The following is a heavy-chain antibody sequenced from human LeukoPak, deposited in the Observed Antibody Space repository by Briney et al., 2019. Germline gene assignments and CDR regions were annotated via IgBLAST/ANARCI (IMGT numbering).Heavy chain of an antibody. CDR3: ARDSNQDYGGNSADH. J-gene: IGHJ4*02. Sequence: GASVKVSCKASGYTFTGYYMHWVRQAPGQGLEWMGWINPNSGGTNFAQKFPARVTLTRDTSISTVYMELSSLRSDDTAIYYCARDSNQDYGGNSADHWGQGTLVTVSS. V-gene: IGHV1-2*02. CDR2: INPNSGGT. D-gene: IGHD4-23*01. CDR1: GYTFTGYY.